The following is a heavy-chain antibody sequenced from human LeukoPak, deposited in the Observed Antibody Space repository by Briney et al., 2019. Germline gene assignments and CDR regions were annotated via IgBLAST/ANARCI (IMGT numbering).Heavy chain of an antibody. V-gene: IGHV4-59*12. CDR1: GGSIGSYY. Sequence: PSETLSLTCTVSGGSIGSYYWSWIRQPPGKGLEWIGYIYYSGSTNYNPSLKSRVTISVDTSKNQFSLKLSSVTAADAAVYYCARGPLGYGSGSYYNWFDPWGQGTLVTVSS. CDR2: IYYSGST. J-gene: IGHJ5*02. CDR3: ARGPLGYGSGSYYNWFDP. D-gene: IGHD3-10*01.